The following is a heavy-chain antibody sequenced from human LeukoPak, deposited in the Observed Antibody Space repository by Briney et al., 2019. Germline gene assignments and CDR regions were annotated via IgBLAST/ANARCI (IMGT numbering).Heavy chain of an antibody. CDR2: ISYDGSNK. D-gene: IGHD5-18*01. Sequence: GRSLRLSCAASGFTFSSYGMHWVRQAPGKGLEWVAVISYDGSNKYYADSVKGRFTISRDNSKNTLYLQMNSPRAEDTAVYYCAKDPYSYGSYYFDYWGQGTLVTVSS. CDR3: AKDPYSYGSYYFDY. V-gene: IGHV3-30*18. J-gene: IGHJ4*02. CDR1: GFTFSSYG.